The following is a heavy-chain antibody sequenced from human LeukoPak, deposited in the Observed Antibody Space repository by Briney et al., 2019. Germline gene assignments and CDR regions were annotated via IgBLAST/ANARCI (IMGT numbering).Heavy chain of an antibody. J-gene: IGHJ3*02. CDR2: IYSGGST. Sequence: PGGSLRLSCAASGFTVSSNYMSWVRQAPGKGLEWVSVIYSGGSTYYADSVKGRFTISRDNSKNTLYLQMNSLRAEDTAVYYCARYVVVVAAKHDAFDIWGQGTMVTVSS. CDR3: ARYVVVVAAKHDAFDI. V-gene: IGHV3-53*01. CDR1: GFTVSSNY. D-gene: IGHD2-15*01.